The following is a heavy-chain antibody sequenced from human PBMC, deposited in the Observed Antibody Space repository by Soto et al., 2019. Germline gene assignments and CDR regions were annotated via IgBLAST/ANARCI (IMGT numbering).Heavy chain of an antibody. J-gene: IGHJ4*02. CDR2: INAGNGNT. V-gene: IGHV1-3*01. Sequence: ASVKVSCKASGYSFASYAMHWVRQAPGQRLEWMGWINAGNGNTKYSQKFQGRVTITRDTSASTAYMELSSLRSEDTAVYYCARTWIQLSEFDYWGQGTLVTVSS. CDR3: ARTWIQLSEFDY. CDR1: GYSFASYA. D-gene: IGHD5-18*01.